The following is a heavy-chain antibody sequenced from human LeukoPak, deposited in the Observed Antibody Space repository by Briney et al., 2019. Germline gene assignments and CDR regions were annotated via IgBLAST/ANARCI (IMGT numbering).Heavy chain of an antibody. J-gene: IGHJ4*02. CDR1: RFTFSTYW. CDR2: IKQDGSEK. Sequence: GSLRLSCAASRFTFSTYWMSWVRQAPGKGLEWLANIKQDGSEKYYVDSVKGRFTISRDNAMNSLYLQMNSLRAEDTAMYYCARDLIVGSTITYYFDYWGQGTLVTVSS. D-gene: IGHD1-26*01. CDR3: ARDLIVGSTITYYFDY. V-gene: IGHV3-7*01.